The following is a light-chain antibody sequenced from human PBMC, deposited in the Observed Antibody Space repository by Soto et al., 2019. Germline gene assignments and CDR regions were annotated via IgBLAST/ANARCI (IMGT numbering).Light chain of an antibody. Sequence: EIVLTLSPDTLSVSPEERAPLSCRASQSVRAYLAWYQPKPGKAPRPLIYDASNRATGIPARFSGSGSRTDFTLTIGSLEPEGFAVYYCQQRSSWPLAFGG. V-gene: IGKV3-11*01. J-gene: IGKJ4*01. CDR2: DAS. CDR1: QSVRAY. CDR3: QQRSSWPLA.